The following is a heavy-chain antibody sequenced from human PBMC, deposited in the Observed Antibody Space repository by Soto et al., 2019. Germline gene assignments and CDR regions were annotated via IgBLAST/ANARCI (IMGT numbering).Heavy chain of an antibody. D-gene: IGHD6-19*01. J-gene: IGHJ4*02. CDR1: GFTFSSYA. Sequence: GGSLRLSCAASGFTFSSYAMSWVRQAPGKGPEWVSAISSTGATTHYADSVKGRFIISRDNSKNTLYLQMNSLRAEDTAVYYCAKPGYLEQWLVRGYFDYWGQGTMVTVSS. CDR3: AKPGYLEQWLVRGYFDY. CDR2: ISSTGATT. V-gene: IGHV3-23*01.